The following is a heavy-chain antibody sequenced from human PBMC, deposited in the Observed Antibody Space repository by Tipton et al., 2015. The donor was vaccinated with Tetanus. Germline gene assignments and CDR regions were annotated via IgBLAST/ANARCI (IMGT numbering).Heavy chain of an antibody. CDR2: IYYSGST. Sequence: LRLSCTVSGGSISSYYWSWIRQPPGKGLEWIGYIYYSGSTNYNPSLKSRVTISVDTSKNQFSLKPSSVTAADTAVYYCARPHYQYWYFDLWGRGTLVTVSS. V-gene: IGHV4-59*08. CDR3: ARPHYQYWYFDL. J-gene: IGHJ2*01. D-gene: IGHD2-2*01. CDR1: GGSISSYY.